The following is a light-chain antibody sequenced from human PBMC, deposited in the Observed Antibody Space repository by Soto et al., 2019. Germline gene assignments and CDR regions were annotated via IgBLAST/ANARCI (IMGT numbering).Light chain of an antibody. V-gene: IGKV3-20*01. CDR3: QQYSSSPIT. CDR1: QSVSSSY. CDR2: GAS. Sequence: EIVLTQSPGTLSLSPGERATLSCRASQSVSSSYLAWYQQKPGQAPRLLISGASSRATDTPDRFSGSGSGTDFTLTIAGLEAADFAVYYCQQYSSSPITFGQGTRLEIK. J-gene: IGKJ5*01.